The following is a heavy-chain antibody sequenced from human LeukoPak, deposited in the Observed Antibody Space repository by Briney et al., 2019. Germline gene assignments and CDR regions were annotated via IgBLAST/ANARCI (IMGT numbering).Heavy chain of an antibody. J-gene: IGHJ4*02. Sequence: GGSLRLSCAASGFTFSSYGMHWVRQAPGKGLEWVAVISYDGSNKYYADSVKGRFTISRDNSKNTLYLQMNRLRAEDTAVYYCANLLRWEPYWGQGTLVTVSS. CDR1: GFTFSSYG. D-gene: IGHD4-23*01. V-gene: IGHV3-30*18. CDR2: ISYDGSNK. CDR3: ANLLRWEPY.